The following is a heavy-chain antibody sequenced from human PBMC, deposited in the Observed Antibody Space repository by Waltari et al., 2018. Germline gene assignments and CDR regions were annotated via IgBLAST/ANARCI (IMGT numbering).Heavy chain of an antibody. CDR2: IYYRWST. CDR1: GGSIRSHH. D-gene: IGHD2-15*01. Sequence: QVQLQESGPGLVTPSETLSLTCTVPGGSIRSHHWSWIRTPPRKGPASVGDIYYRWSTNYNPSLKSRVTISVDTSKNQFSLKLSSVTAADTAVYYCARGRSGYCSGGSCSNAFDIWGQGTMVTVSS. CDR3: ARGRSGYCSGGSCSNAFDI. V-gene: IGHV4-59*11. J-gene: IGHJ3*02.